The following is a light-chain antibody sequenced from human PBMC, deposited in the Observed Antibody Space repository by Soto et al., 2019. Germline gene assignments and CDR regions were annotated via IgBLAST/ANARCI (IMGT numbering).Light chain of an antibody. CDR2: RAS. J-gene: IGKJ1*01. CDR1: QSISSW. V-gene: IGKV1-5*03. Sequence: DIQMTQSPSNLSASVGDRVTITCRASQSISSWLAWYQQKPGKAPKLLIYRASNLESGVPSRFSGSGSGTEFTLTISSLQPDDFATYYCQQYNSYSRTFGQGTRWIS. CDR3: QQYNSYSRT.